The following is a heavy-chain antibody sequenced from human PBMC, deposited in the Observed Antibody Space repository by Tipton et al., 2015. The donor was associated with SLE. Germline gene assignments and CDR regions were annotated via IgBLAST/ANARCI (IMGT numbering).Heavy chain of an antibody. CDR2: VYSSGST. J-gene: IGHJ4*02. CDR1: GGSISGYY. V-gene: IGHV4-4*07. D-gene: IGHD1-26*01. CDR3: ARGGGSYDDY. Sequence: LRLSCTISGGSISGYYWSWIRQPAGKGLEWIGGVYSSGSTNYNPSIKRRITLSLDTSKNQFYLRVNSVTAADTAVYYCARGGGSYDDYWGQGTLVTVSS.